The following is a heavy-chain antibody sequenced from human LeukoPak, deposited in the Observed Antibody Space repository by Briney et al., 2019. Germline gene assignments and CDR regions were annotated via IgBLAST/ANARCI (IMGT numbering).Heavy chain of an antibody. J-gene: IGHJ4*02. Sequence: SETLSLTCAVYGGSFSGYYWSWIRQPPGKGLEWIGEINHSGSTNYNPSLKSRVTISVDTSKNQFSLKLSSVTAADTAVYYCARVKATTVRGPWRVFDYWGQGTLVTVSS. CDR2: INHSGST. D-gene: IGHD3-10*01. V-gene: IGHV4-34*01. CDR1: GGSFSGYY. CDR3: ARVKATTVRGPWRVFDY.